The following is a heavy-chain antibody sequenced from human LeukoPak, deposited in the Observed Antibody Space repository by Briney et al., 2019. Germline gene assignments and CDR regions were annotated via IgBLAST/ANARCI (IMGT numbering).Heavy chain of an antibody. J-gene: IGHJ4*02. CDR3: ARTRDSGYDFADFDY. CDR1: GFSLSTSGMC. Sequence: SGPTLVNPTQTLTLTCTFSGFSLSTSGMCVSWIRQPPGKALEWLARIDWDDDKYYSTSLKTRLTISKDTSKNQVVLTMTNMDPVDTATYYCARTRDSGYDFADFDYWGQGTLVTVSS. CDR2: IDWDDDK. D-gene: IGHD5-12*01. V-gene: IGHV2-70*11.